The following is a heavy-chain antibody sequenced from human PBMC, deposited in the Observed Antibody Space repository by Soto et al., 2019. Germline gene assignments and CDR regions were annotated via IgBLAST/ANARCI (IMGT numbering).Heavy chain of an antibody. V-gene: IGHV1-8*01. Sequence: QVQLVQSGAEVKKPGASVKVSCKASGYTFTSYDINWVRQATGQGLEWMVWMNPNSGNTGYAQTFQGRVTMTRNTYISTADMELSSLRSEDTALYYCARIPREYGGNSRYNWFDRWGQGNLVTVSS. CDR2: MNPNSGNT. D-gene: IGHD2-21*02. CDR1: GYTFTSYD. CDR3: ARIPREYGGNSRYNWFDR. J-gene: IGHJ5*02.